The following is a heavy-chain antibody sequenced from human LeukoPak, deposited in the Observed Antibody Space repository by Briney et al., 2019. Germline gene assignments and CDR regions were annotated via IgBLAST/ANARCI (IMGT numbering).Heavy chain of an antibody. V-gene: IGHV1-18*01. J-gene: IGHJ6*03. CDR3: AKGGGYEAQYYYYYLDV. CDR2: ISAYNGNT. CDR1: GYTFTSYG. D-gene: IGHD5-12*01. Sequence: ASVKVSCKASGYTFTSYGISWVRQAPGQGLEWMGWISAYNGNTNYAQKLQGRVTMTTDTSTSTAYMELRSLRSDDTAVYYCAKGGGYEAQYYYYYLDVWGKGTTVTISS.